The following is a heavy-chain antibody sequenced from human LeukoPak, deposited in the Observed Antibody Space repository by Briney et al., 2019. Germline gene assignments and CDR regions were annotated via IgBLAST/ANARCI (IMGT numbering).Heavy chain of an antibody. V-gene: IGHV3-30*04. J-gene: IGHJ4*02. Sequence: PGGSLRLSCAASGFTFSSYAMHWVRQAPGKGLEWVAVISYDGSNKYYADSVKGRFTISRDNSKNTLYLQMNSLRAEDTAVYYCARDHRVGFVVTHLAYPDYWGQGTLVTVSS. D-gene: IGHD4-23*01. CDR3: ARDHRVGFVVTHLAYPDY. CDR1: GFTFSSYA. CDR2: ISYDGSNK.